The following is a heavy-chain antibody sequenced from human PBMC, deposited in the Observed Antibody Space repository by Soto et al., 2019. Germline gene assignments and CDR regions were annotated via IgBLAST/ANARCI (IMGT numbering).Heavy chain of an antibody. CDR2: ISSSSSYI. CDR3: ARVVVVPAAGIDY. J-gene: IGHJ4*02. Sequence: EVQLVESGGGLVKPGGSLRLSCAASGFTFSSYSMYWVRQAPGKGLEWVSSISSSSSYIYYADSVKGRFTISRDNAKHSLYLQMNSLRAEDTAVYYCARVVVVPAAGIDYWGQGTLVTVSS. D-gene: IGHD2-2*01. V-gene: IGHV3-21*01. CDR1: GFTFSSYS.